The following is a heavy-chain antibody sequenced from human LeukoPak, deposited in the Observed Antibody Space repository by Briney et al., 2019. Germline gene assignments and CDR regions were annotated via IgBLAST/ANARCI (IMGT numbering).Heavy chain of an antibody. CDR1: GGSISNYY. J-gene: IGHJ5*02. CDR2: IYSSGSI. D-gene: IGHD3-10*01. V-gene: IGHV4-4*07. Sequence: SETLSLTRTVSGGSISNYYWSWIRQPAGEGLEWIGRIYSSGSINYKSSLKSRVTISVDTSKNQISLKLNSVTAADTAVYYCARAGYYGSEPFDPWGQGTLVTVSS. CDR3: ARAGYYGSEPFDP.